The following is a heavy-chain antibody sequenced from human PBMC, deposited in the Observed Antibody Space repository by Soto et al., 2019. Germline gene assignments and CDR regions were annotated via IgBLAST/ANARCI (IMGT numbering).Heavy chain of an antibody. Sequence: ASVKVSCKASGGTFSSYAISWVRQAPGQGLEWMGGIIPIFGTANYAQKFQGRVTITADESTSTAYMELSSLRSEATAVYYCARDREGSYYYDSSGDSLNYWGQGTIVTV. CDR1: GGTFSSYA. D-gene: IGHD3-22*01. CDR2: IIPIFGTA. CDR3: ARDREGSYYYDSSGDSLNY. J-gene: IGHJ4*02. V-gene: IGHV1-69*13.